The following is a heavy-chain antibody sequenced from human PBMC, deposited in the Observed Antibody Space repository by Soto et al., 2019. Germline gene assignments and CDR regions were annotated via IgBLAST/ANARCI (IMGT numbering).Heavy chain of an antibody. J-gene: IGHJ6*02. V-gene: IGHV1-3*01. CDR2: INAGNGNT. Sequence: ASVKVSCKASGYTFTSYAMHWVRQAPGQRLEWMGWINAGNGNTKYSQKFQGRVTITRDTSASTAYMELSSLRSEDTAVYYCARVPGLADCSSTSCYTYYYYYGMDVWGQGTTDTVSS. CDR3: ARVPGLADCSSTSCYTYYYYYGMDV. CDR1: GYTFTSYA. D-gene: IGHD2-2*02.